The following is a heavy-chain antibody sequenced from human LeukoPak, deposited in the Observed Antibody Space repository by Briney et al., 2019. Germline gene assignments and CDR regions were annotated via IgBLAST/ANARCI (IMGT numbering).Heavy chain of an antibody. CDR3: AKDVYYYDSSGFDY. CDR1: GFTFDDYA. J-gene: IGHJ4*02. CDR2: TSYNSGSI. Sequence: PGGSLRLSCAASGFTFDDYAMHWVRQAPGKGLEWVSGTSYNSGSIGYADSVKGRFTISRDNAKNSPYLQMNSLRAEDTALYYCAKDVYYYDSSGFDYWGQGTLVTVS. V-gene: IGHV3-9*01. D-gene: IGHD3-22*01.